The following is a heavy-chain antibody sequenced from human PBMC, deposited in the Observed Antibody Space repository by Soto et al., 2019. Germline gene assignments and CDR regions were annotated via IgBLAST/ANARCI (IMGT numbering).Heavy chain of an antibody. V-gene: IGHV4-34*01. Sequence: PSETLSLTCAVYGGSFSGYYWSWIRQPPGKGLEWIGEINHSGSTNYNPSLKSRVTISVDTSKNQFSLKLSSVTAADTAVYYCARENIVVVVAATAFRAFDIWGQGTMVTVSS. CDR3: ARENIVVVVAATAFRAFDI. CDR2: INHSGST. J-gene: IGHJ3*02. CDR1: GGSFSGYY. D-gene: IGHD2-15*01.